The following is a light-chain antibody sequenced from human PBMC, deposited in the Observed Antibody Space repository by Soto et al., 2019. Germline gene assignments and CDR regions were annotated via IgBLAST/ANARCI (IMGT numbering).Light chain of an antibody. V-gene: IGKV3-20*01. CDR2: GTS. J-gene: IGKJ4*01. CDR3: QQYGGSPLVT. CDR1: QNVAYNY. Sequence: EVVLTQSPRTLSLSPGESATLSCRASQNVAYNYLAWYQQKPGQAPRLLISGTSSRATGIPDRFSGSGSGTDFTLTIARLEPEDAAVYYCQQYGGSPLVTFGGGTKVEIK.